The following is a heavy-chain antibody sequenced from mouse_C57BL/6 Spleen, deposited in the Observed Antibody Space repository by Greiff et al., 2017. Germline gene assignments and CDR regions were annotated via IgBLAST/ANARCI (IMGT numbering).Heavy chain of an antibody. CDR1: GYTFTNYW. CDR3: ARSNWDFGYYDV. CDR2: IYPGGGYT. Sequence: VKLMESGAELVRPGTSVKMSCKASGYTFTNYWIGWAKQRPGHGLEWIGDIYPGGGYTNYNEKFKGKATLTADKSSSTAYMQFSSLTSEDSAIYYFARSNWDFGYYDVWGTGTTVTVSS. V-gene: IGHV1-63*01. D-gene: IGHD4-1*01. J-gene: IGHJ1*03.